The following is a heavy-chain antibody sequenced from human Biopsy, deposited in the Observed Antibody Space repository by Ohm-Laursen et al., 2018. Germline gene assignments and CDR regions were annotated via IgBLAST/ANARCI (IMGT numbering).Heavy chain of an antibody. CDR3: ARVGVGAPSIDYFDS. CDR2: INYSGST. CDR1: GATFSDYY. D-gene: IGHD1-26*01. J-gene: IGHJ4*02. V-gene: IGHV4-59*07. Sequence: SDTLSLTCTVYGATFSDYYWSWIRQPPGKGLEWIGYINYSGSTNYNPSLKSRVTISVDRSKNHFSLELSSVTAADTAVYYCARVGVGAPSIDYFDSWGQGALVTVSS.